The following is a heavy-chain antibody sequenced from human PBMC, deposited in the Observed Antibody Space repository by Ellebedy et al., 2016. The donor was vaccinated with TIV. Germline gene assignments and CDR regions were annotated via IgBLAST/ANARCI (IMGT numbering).Heavy chain of an antibody. CDR1: GYTLTELS. CDR2: FDPEDGET. Sequence: ASVKVSCKVSGYTLTELSMHWVRQAPGKGLEWMGGFDPEDGETIYAQKFQGRVTMTEDTSTDTAYMELSSLRSEDTAVYYCATGHRRYCTNGVCYTDAFDIWGQGTMVTVSS. D-gene: IGHD2-8*01. CDR3: ATGHRRYCTNGVCYTDAFDI. J-gene: IGHJ3*02. V-gene: IGHV1-24*01.